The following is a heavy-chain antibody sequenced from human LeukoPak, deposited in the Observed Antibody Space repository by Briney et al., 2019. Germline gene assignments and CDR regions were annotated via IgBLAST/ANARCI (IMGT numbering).Heavy chain of an antibody. CDR1: GGSISSGGYS. J-gene: IGHJ4*02. V-gene: IGHV4-30-2*01. CDR3: ARGHDSSGYWPICFDY. Sequence: SQTLSLTCAVSGGSISSGGYSWSWIRQPPGKGLEWIGYIYHSGSTYYNPSLKSRVTISVDRSKNQFSLKLSSVTAADTAVYYCARGHDSSGYWPICFDYWGQGTLVTVSS. D-gene: IGHD3-22*01. CDR2: IYHSGST.